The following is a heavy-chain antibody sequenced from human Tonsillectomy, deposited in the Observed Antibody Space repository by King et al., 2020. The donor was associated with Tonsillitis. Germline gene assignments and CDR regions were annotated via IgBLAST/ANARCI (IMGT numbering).Heavy chain of an antibody. CDR2: IYYTGST. CDR1: DGSMSSYY. Sequence: VQLQESCPGLVKPSETLSLTCTVSDGSMSSYYWSWIRLPPGRGLGWIAYIYYTGSTNYNPSLKSRVTISVDTSKKHFYLKLSSVTAADTAVYYCARRGIGVRVTTVDVWGQGTTVTVSS. J-gene: IGHJ6*02. CDR3: ARRGIGVRVTTVDV. D-gene: IGHD3-3*01. V-gene: IGHV4-59*01.